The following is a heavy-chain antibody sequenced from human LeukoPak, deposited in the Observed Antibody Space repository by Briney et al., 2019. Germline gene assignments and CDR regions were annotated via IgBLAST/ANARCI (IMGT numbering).Heavy chain of an antibody. CDR3: ARDSLYATNWYDP. CDR1: GGSISTTGYY. J-gene: IGHJ5*02. D-gene: IGHD2-8*01. V-gene: IGHV4-39*07. Sequence: SETLSLTCTVSGGSISTTGYYWVWIRQPPGKGLEWIGSFSYSGSTNYNPSLKSRVTLSIDMSKNQFSLKLRSVTAADTAVYYCARDSLYATNWYDPWGQGILVTVSS. CDR2: FSYSGST.